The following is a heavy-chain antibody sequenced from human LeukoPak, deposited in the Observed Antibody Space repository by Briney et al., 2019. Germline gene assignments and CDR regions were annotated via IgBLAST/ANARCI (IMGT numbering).Heavy chain of an antibody. CDR3: ARRRINRPGALNWFDP. CDR1: GYTFTSYD. V-gene: IGHV1-8*01. J-gene: IGHJ5*02. CDR2: MNPNSGNT. D-gene: IGHD2/OR15-2a*01. Sequence: ASVKVSCKASGYTFTSYDINWVRQATGQGREWMGWMNPNSGNTGYAQKFQGRVTMTRNTSISTAYMELSSLRSEDTAVYYCARRRINRPGALNWFDPWGQGTLVTVSS.